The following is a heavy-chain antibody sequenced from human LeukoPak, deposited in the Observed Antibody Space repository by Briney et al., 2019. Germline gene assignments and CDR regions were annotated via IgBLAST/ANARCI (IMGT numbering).Heavy chain of an antibody. J-gene: IGHJ3*01. V-gene: IGHV1-2*06. CDR1: GYTFTGDY. CDR2: INPDSGGT. CDR3: ARDRGWDAFDV. Sequence: ASVKVSCKASGYTFTGDYIHWVRQAPGQGLEWMGRINPDSGGTNYARKFQGRVTMTRDTSTGTAYMELSRLRSDDTAVYYCARDRGWDAFDVWGQGTMVTVS.